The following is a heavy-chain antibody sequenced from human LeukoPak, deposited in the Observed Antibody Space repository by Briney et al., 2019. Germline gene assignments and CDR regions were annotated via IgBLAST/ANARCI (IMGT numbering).Heavy chain of an antibody. CDR3: ARGAAAGTGDWFDP. CDR2: INAGNGNT. J-gene: IGHJ5*02. D-gene: IGHD6-13*01. CDR1: GYTFTSYA. V-gene: IGHV1-3*01. Sequence: ASVKVSGKASGYTFTSYAMHWGRQAPGQRREWMGWINAGNGNTKYSQKFQGRVTTTRDTSASTAYMELSSLRSEDTAVYYCARGAAAGTGDWFDPWGQGTLVTVSS.